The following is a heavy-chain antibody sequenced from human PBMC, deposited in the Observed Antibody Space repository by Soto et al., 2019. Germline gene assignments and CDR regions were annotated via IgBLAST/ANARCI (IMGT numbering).Heavy chain of an antibody. V-gene: IGHV3-7*03. J-gene: IGHJ4*02. Sequence: EVQLVESGGGLVQPGGSLRLSCAASGFTFSSYWMSWVRQAPGKGLEWVANIKQDGSEKYYVDSVKGRFTISRDNAKNSLYLQMNSLRAADTAVYYCARRGWWFGEPNFDYWGQGTLVTVSS. CDR3: ARRGWWFGEPNFDY. D-gene: IGHD3-10*01. CDR1: GFTFSSYW. CDR2: IKQDGSEK.